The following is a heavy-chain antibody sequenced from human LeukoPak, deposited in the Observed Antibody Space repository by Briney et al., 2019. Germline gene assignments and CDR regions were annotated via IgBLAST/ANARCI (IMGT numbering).Heavy chain of an antibody. CDR3: ARDGESSFYYYYGMDV. J-gene: IGHJ6*02. Sequence: PGGSLRLSCAASGFTFSSYWMSWVRQAPGKGLEWVANIKQDGSEKYYVDSVKGRFTISRDNAKNSLYLQMNSLRAEDTAVYYCARDGESSFYYYYGMDVWGQGTTVTVSS. CDR1: GFTFSSYW. D-gene: IGHD3-10*01. CDR2: IKQDGSEK. V-gene: IGHV3-7*01.